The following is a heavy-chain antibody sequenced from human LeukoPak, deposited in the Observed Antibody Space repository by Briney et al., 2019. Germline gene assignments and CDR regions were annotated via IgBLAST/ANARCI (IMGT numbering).Heavy chain of an antibody. V-gene: IGHV4-59*08. J-gene: IGHJ5*02. CDR3: ARMDFDRSGNNWFDP. Sequence: SETLSLTCTVSGGSISSYYWSWIRQPPGKGLEWIGYIYYSGSTNYNPSLKSRVTISVDTSKNQFSLKLSSVTAADTAMYYCARMDFDRSGNNWFDPWGQGTLVTVSS. CDR2: IYYSGST. CDR1: GGSISSYY. D-gene: IGHD3-9*01.